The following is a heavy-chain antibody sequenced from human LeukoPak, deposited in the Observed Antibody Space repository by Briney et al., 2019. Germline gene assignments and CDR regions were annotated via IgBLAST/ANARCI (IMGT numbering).Heavy chain of an antibody. CDR1: GFTFSSYG. CDR2: ISYDGSNK. CDR3: ARDPSYYYYYMDV. Sequence: GGSLRLSCAASGFTFSSYGMHWVRQAPGKGLEWVAVISYDGSNKYYADSVKGRFTISRDNSKNTLYLQMNSLRAEDTAVYYCARDPSYYYYYMDVWGKGTTVTVSS. J-gene: IGHJ6*03. V-gene: IGHV3-30*03.